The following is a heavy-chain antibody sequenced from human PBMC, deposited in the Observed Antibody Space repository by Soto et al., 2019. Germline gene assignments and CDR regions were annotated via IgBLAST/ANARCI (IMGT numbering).Heavy chain of an antibody. CDR1: GFTFSSYG. CDR3: ARGDFWSGYYRRFDY. J-gene: IGHJ4*02. V-gene: IGHV3-33*01. Sequence: LRLSWAASGFTFSSYGMHWVRQAPCKGLEWVAVIWYDGSNKYYADSVKGRFTISRDNSKNTLYLQINSLRAEDTAVYYCARGDFWSGYYRRFDYWGQGTLVTVSS. CDR2: IWYDGSNK. D-gene: IGHD3-3*01.